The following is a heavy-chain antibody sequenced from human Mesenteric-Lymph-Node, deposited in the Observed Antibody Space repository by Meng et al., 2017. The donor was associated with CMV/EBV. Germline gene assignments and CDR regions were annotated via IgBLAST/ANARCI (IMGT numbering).Heavy chain of an antibody. D-gene: IGHD2-8*01. CDR1: GFTFSDYY. CDR3: ARDLYCTNGICTYHYYGMDV. Sequence: GGSLRLSCAASGFTFSDYYMSWIRQAPGKGLEWVSHISGNSYTIYADSVKGRFTISRDNAKKSLYLQMNSLRAEDTALYYCARDLYCTNGICTYHYYGMDVWGQGTTVTVSS. V-gene: IGHV3-11*06. J-gene: IGHJ6*02. CDR2: ISGNSYTI.